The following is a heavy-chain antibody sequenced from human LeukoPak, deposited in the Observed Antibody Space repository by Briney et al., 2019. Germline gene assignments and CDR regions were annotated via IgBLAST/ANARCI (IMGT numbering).Heavy chain of an antibody. D-gene: IGHD5-12*01. V-gene: IGHV4-39*07. Sequence: PSETLSLTCTVSGGSISSSSYYWGWIRQPPGKGLEWIGSIYYSGSTYYNPSLKSRVTISVDTSKNQFSLKLSSVTAADTAVYYCARSMSWLRAPPGPLWGQGTLVTVSS. CDR2: IYYSGST. CDR3: ARSMSWLRAPPGPL. CDR1: GGSISSSSYY. J-gene: IGHJ4*02.